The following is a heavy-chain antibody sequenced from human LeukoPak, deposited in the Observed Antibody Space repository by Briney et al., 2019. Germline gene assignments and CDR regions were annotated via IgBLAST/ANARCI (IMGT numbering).Heavy chain of an antibody. CDR3: AKALIAVAGTPGGY. CDR1: GFTFSSYA. D-gene: IGHD6-19*01. CDR2: ISGSGGST. V-gene: IGHV3-23*01. Sequence: GRSLRLSCAASGFTFSSYAMSWVRQAPGKGLEWVSAISGSGGSTYYADSVKGRFTISRDNSKNTLYLQMNSLRAEDTAVYYCAKALIAVAGTPGGYWGQGTLVTVSS. J-gene: IGHJ4*02.